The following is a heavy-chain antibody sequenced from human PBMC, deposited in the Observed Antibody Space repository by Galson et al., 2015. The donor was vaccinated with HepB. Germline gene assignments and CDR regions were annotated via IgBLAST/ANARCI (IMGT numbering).Heavy chain of an antibody. Sequence: SVKVSCKASGYTFTSYYMHWVRQAPGQGLEWMGIINPSGGSTSYAQKFQGRVTMTRDTSTSTVYMELSSLRSEDTAVYYCARDQGIFGVVIMALPDYWGQGTLVTVSS. V-gene: IGHV1-46*01. J-gene: IGHJ4*02. CDR3: ARDQGIFGVVIMALPDY. D-gene: IGHD3-3*01. CDR2: INPSGGST. CDR1: GYTFTSYY.